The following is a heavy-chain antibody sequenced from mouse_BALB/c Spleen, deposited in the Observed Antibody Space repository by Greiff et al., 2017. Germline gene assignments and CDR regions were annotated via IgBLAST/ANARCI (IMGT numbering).Heavy chain of an antibody. CDR2: ISSGSSTI. J-gene: IGHJ4*01. D-gene: IGHD4-1*01. CDR3: ARGSGIAMDY. Sequence: EVKLQESGGGLVQPGGSRKLSCAASGFTFSSFGMHWVRQAPEKGLEWVAYISSGSSTIYYADTVKGRFTISRDNPKNTLFLQMTSLRSEDTAMYYCARGSGIAMDYWGQGTSVTVSS. CDR1: GFTFSSFG. V-gene: IGHV5-17*02.